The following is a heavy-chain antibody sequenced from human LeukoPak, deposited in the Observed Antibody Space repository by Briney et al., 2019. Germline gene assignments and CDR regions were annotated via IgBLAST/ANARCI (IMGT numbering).Heavy chain of an antibody. D-gene: IGHD3-10*01. Sequence: SVKVSCKASGGTFSSYAISWVRQAPGQGLEWMGGIIPIFGTANYAQKFQGRVTITTDESTSTAYMELSSLRSEDTAVYYCARDQGSGSYYIPDAFDIWGQGTMVTVSS. CDR2: IIPIFGTA. J-gene: IGHJ3*02. CDR3: ARDQGSGSYYIPDAFDI. CDR1: GGTFSSYA. V-gene: IGHV1-69*05.